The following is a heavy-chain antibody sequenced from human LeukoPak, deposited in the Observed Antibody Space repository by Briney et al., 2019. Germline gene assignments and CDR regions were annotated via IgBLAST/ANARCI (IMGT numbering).Heavy chain of an antibody. CDR3: AKERRYCSGGSCYSFDY. V-gene: IGHV3-7*01. D-gene: IGHD2-15*01. CDR1: GFPFSSYS. Sequence: GGSLRLSCAASGFPFSSYSMTWVRQAPGKGLEWVANIKPDGTTKFYVDSVKGRFTISRDNSKNTLYLQMNSLGAEDTAVYYCAKERRYCSGGSCYSFDYWGQGTLVTVSS. CDR2: IKPDGTTK. J-gene: IGHJ4*02.